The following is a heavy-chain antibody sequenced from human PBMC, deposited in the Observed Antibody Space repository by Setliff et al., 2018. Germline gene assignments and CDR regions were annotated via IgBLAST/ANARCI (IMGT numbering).Heavy chain of an antibody. Sequence: SETLSLTCSVSGASITNSYWSWVRQSPEKGLEWIAYIYNPGSSNYNPSLKGRVNISVDTSRNQVSLKLKSVTAADTAVYYCARLYHNDNSADFRRAPFDVWGQGMMVTVS. V-gene: IGHV4-59*01. J-gene: IGHJ3*01. CDR3: ARLYHNDNSADFRRAPFDV. CDR2: IYNPGSS. CDR1: GASITNSY. D-gene: IGHD3-22*01.